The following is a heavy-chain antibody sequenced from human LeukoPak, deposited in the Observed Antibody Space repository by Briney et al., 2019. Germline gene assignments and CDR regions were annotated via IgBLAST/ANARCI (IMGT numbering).Heavy chain of an antibody. CDR3: ARLYYDILTEGNNWFDP. CDR1: GGTFRSYA. CDR2: IIPIFGTA. Sequence: ASVQVSCKASGGTFRSYAISWVRQAPGQGLEWMGGIIPIFGTANYAQKFQGRVTITTDESTSTAYMELSSLRSEDTAVYYCARLYYDILTEGNNWFDPWGQGTLVTVSS. J-gene: IGHJ5*02. D-gene: IGHD3-9*01. V-gene: IGHV1-69*05.